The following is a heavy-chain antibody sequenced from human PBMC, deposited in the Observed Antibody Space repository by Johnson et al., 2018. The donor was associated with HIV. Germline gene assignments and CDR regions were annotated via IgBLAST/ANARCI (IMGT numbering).Heavy chain of an antibody. D-gene: IGHD6-19*01. V-gene: IGHV3-30*04. CDR1: GFTFSSYA. CDR3: AKDMRAGPHAFDI. J-gene: IGHJ3*02. CDR2: ISDDGSNK. Sequence: QVQLVESGGGVVQPGRSLRLSCAASGFTFSSYAMHWVRQAPGTGLEWVAVISDDGSNKYYADSVKGRFTISSDNSKNTLYLQMNSLRGEDTAVYYCAKDMRAGPHAFDIWGQGTMVTVSS.